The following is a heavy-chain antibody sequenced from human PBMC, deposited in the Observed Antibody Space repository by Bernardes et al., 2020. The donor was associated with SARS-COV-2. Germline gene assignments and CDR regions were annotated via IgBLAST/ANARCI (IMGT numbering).Heavy chain of an antibody. CDR1: GFTFSSYW. J-gene: IGHJ5*02. CDR3: ARGGYYDFWSGYFGATYNWFDP. D-gene: IGHD3-3*01. CDR2: IIIDGISP. V-gene: IGHV3-74*01. Sequence: GGSLRLSCAASGFTFSSYWMHWVRQAPGKGLFWFSRIIIDGISPSYADSVKGRFTISRDNAKNTLYLQMNSLRAEDTAVYYCARGGYYDFWSGYFGATYNWFDPWGQGTLVTVSS.